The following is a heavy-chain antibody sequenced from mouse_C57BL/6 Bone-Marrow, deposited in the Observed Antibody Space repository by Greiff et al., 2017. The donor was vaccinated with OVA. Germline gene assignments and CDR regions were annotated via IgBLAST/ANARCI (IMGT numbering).Heavy chain of an antibody. CDR1: GYTFTDYY. D-gene: IGHD2-2*01. J-gene: IGHJ2*01. V-gene: IGHV1-26*01. CDR2: INPNNGGT. Sequence: VQLQQSGPELVKPGASVKISCKASGYTFTDYYMNWVKQSHGKSLEWIGDINPNNGGTSYNQKFKGKATLTVDKSSSTAYMELRSLTSEDSAVYYCATLLWLRSRYYFDYWGQGTTLTVSS. CDR3: ATLLWLRSRYYFDY.